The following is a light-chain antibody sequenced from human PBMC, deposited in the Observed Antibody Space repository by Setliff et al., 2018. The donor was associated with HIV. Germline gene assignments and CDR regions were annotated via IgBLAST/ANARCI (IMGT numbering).Light chain of an antibody. J-gene: IGLJ1*01. CDR2: ETI. CDR1: TSDISSYGF. V-gene: IGLV2-14*01. CDR3: TSYANSSTYI. Sequence: QSALTQPASVSGSPGQSITISCTGTTSDISSYGFVSWYQQHPDRVPRLLIYETIHRPSGVSSRFSGSKSGNTASLTISGLQAEDEADYYCTSYANSSTYIFGTGT.